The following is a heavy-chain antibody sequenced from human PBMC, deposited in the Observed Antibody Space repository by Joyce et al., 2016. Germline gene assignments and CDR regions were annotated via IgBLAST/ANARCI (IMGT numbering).Heavy chain of an antibody. Sequence: QVQLVESGGGVVQPGRYLRLSCAASGLTLSNYGVHWGRQATGKGREWVAVISYYGIYKYYADSVKGRFTISRDNSKNTVVLEMNSLRTEDTAVYYCAKILTATYSSGWFLDYWGQGTLVTVSS. CDR3: AKILTATYSSGWFLDY. V-gene: IGHV3-30*18. CDR1: GLTLSNYG. D-gene: IGHD6-25*01. J-gene: IGHJ4*02. CDR2: ISYYGIYK.